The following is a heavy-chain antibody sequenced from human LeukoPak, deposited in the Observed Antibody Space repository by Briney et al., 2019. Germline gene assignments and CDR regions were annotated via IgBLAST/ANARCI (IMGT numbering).Heavy chain of an antibody. D-gene: IGHD3-9*01. Sequence: GGSLRLSCAASGFTFSTYSMTWVRQAPGKGLEWVSYISSSGSTIYYADSVKGRFTISRDNAKNSLYLQMNSLSAEDTAVYYCAKGPNYDILTGWRKTYNGFDVWGQGTMVTVSS. J-gene: IGHJ3*01. V-gene: IGHV3-48*04. CDR2: ISSSGSTI. CDR1: GFTFSTYS. CDR3: AKGPNYDILTGWRKTYNGFDV.